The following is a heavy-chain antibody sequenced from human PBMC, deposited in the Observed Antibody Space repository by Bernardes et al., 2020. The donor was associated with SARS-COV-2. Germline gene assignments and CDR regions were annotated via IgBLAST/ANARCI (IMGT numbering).Heavy chain of an antibody. V-gene: IGHV5-51*01. CDR2: IYPGDSDT. Sequence: GESLKISCKGSGYSFTSYWIGWGRQMPGKGLEWRGIIYPGDSDTRYSPSFQGQVTISADKSISTAYLQWSSLKASDTAMYYCARNQATYYYDSSGYPTIYGMDVWGQGTTVTVSS. CDR1: GYSFTSYW. CDR3: ARNQATYYYDSSGYPTIYGMDV. J-gene: IGHJ6*02. D-gene: IGHD3-22*01.